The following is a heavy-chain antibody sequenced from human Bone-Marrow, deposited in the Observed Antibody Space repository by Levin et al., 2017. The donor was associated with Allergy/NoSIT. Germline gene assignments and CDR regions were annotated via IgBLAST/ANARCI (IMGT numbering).Heavy chain of an antibody. CDR1: GFRFSTYA. J-gene: IGHJ6*02. CDR3: VRDRVDYYYYYGLAV. Sequence: GWSLRLSCAASGFRFSTYAMHWVRQAPGKGLEWVALMSDDGSEKKYADSVKGRFDISRDNSKSTLYLRMDSLRAEDTAVYYCVRDRVDYYYYYGLAVWGQGTTVTVSS. V-gene: IGHV3-30*09. CDR2: MSDDGSEK. D-gene: IGHD5/OR15-5a*01.